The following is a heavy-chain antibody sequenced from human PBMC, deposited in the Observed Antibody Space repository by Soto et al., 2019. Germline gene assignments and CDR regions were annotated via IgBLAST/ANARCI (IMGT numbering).Heavy chain of an antibody. D-gene: IGHD2-2*01. Sequence: ASVKVSCKASGGTFSSYTISWVRQAPGQGLEWMGRIIPILGIANYAQKFQGRVTITADKSTSTAYMELSSLRSEDTAVYYCARSRQLLSWWFDPWGQGTLVTVSS. CDR1: GGTFSSYT. J-gene: IGHJ5*02. CDR3: ARSRQLLSWWFDP. V-gene: IGHV1-69*02. CDR2: IIPILGIA.